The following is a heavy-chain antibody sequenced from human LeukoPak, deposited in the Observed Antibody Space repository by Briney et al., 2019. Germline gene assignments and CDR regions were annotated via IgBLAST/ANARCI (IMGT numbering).Heavy chain of an antibody. CDR2: INPTGGST. CDR1: GYTFTSYF. D-gene: IGHD4-23*01. Sequence: ASVTVSCKASGYTFTSYFMHWVRQAPGQGLEWMGIINPTGGSTSYAQKFQGRVTMTRDTSTSTVYMELSSLRSEDTAVYYCARDLDYGGNSSPLGDWGQGTLVTVSS. CDR3: ARDLDYGGNSSPLGD. V-gene: IGHV1-46*01. J-gene: IGHJ4*02.